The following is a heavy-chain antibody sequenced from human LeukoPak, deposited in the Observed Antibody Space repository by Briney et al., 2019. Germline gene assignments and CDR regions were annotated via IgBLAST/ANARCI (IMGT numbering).Heavy chain of an antibody. CDR1: GFTFDDYT. CDR3: ARGGYDSSALPDY. J-gene: IGHJ4*02. V-gene: IGHV3-43*01. Sequence: AGGSLRLSCAASGFTFDDYTMHWVRQAPGKGLEWVSLISWDGGSTYYADSVKGRFTISRDNSKNSLYLQMNSLRTEDTALYYCARGGYDSSALPDYWGQGTLVTVSS. D-gene: IGHD3-22*01. CDR2: ISWDGGST.